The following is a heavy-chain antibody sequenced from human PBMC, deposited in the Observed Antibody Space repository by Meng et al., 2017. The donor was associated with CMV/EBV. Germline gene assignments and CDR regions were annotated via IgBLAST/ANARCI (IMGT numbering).Heavy chain of an antibody. Sequence: ASVKVSCKASGYTVTSYDINGVRQATGQGLEWMGWMNPNRGNTGNAQKFQGRVTMTRSTSISTAYMELSSLRSEDTAVYYCARAYDFGAYGMDVWGQGTTVTVSS. V-gene: IGHV1-8*01. D-gene: IGHD3-3*01. CDR1: GYTVTSYD. J-gene: IGHJ6*02. CDR3: ARAYDFGAYGMDV. CDR2: MNPNRGNT.